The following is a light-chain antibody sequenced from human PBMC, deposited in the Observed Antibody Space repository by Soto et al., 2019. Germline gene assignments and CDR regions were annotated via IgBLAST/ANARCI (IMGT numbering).Light chain of an antibody. CDR3: QQSYSTPRMYT. Sequence: DIQMTPSPSSLAASFGDRVTITCRASQSISSYLNWYQQKPGKAPKLLIYAASSLQSGVPSRLSGSGSGTDFTLTISSLQPEDFATYYCQQSYSTPRMYTFGQGTKVDIK. V-gene: IGKV1-39*01. CDR2: AAS. J-gene: IGKJ2*01. CDR1: QSISSY.